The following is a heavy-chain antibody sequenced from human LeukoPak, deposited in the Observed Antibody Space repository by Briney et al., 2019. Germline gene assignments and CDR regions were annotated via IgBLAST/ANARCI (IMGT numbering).Heavy chain of an antibody. J-gene: IGHJ6*02. D-gene: IGHD2-2*01. V-gene: IGHV4-59*01. CDR3: ARDSYQLLRLDDYYYGMDV. Sequence: SETLSLTCTVSSDSIGNYYWTWIRQSPGKRLEWLGYYSSTGDSEYNPSLKSRVTMSVDMSKNQFSLKLTSVTAADTAVYYCARDSYQLLRLDDYYYGMDVWGQGTTVTVSS. CDR2: YSSTGDS. CDR1: SDSIGNYY.